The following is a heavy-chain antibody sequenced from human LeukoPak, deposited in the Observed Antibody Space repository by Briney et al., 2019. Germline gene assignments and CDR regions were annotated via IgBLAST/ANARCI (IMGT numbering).Heavy chain of an antibody. Sequence: PGGSLRLSCAASGFTFSIYAMSWVRQAPGKGLQWVSSITSRGESTWYIDSGKGRFTTTRDNSENTRYLQMHSLRAEDTAVYYCARDRPNYYGSDGHYYRRDGDYWGRGTLVSVSS. CDR1: GFTFSIYA. J-gene: IGHJ4*02. CDR2: ITSRGEST. V-gene: IGHV3-23*01. CDR3: ARDRPNYYGSDGHYYRRDGDY. D-gene: IGHD3-22*01.